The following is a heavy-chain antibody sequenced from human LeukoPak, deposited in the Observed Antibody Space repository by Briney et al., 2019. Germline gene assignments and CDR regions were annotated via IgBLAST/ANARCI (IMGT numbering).Heavy chain of an antibody. J-gene: IGHJ4*02. CDR3: AREYYDSSGYYYGY. Sequence: GGSLRLSCAASGFTFSSYAMHWVRQAPGKGLEWVAVISYDGSNKYYADSVKGRFTISRDNSKNTLHLQMNSLRAEDTAVYYCAREYYDSSGYYYGYWGQGTLVTVSS. D-gene: IGHD3-22*01. V-gene: IGHV3-30*04. CDR1: GFTFSSYA. CDR2: ISYDGSNK.